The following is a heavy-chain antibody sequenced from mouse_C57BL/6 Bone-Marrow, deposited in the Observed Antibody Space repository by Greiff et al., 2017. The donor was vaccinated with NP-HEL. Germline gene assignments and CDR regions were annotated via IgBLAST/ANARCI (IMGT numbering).Heavy chain of an antibody. CDR2: IDPSDSYT. J-gene: IGHJ1*03. V-gene: IGHV1-69*01. CDR1: GYTFTSHW. D-gene: IGHD1-1*01. CDR3: AREDYGSNWYFDV. Sequence: QVQLQQPGAELVMPGASVKLSCKASGYTFTSHWMHWVKQRPGQGLEWIGEIDPSDSYTNYNQKFKGKSTLTVDKSSSTAYMQLSSLTSEDSAVYYCAREDYGSNWYFDVWGTGTTVTVSS.